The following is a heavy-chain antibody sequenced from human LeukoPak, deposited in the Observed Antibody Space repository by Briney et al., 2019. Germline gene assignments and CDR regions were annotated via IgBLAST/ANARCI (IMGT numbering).Heavy chain of an antibody. CDR2: IYYSGST. J-gene: IGHJ5*02. CDR1: GGSFSGYY. CDR3: ARESDRYCSSTSCPNWYDP. V-gene: IGHV4-34*01. Sequence: PSETLSLTCAVYGGSFSGYYWGWIRQPPGKGLEWIGSIYYSGSTYYNPSLKSRVTISVDTSKNQFSLKLSSVTAADTALYYCARESDRYCSSTSCPNWYDPWGQGTLVTVSS. D-gene: IGHD2-2*01.